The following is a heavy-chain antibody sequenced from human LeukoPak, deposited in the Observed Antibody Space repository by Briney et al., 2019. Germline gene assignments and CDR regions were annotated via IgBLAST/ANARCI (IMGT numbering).Heavy chain of an antibody. V-gene: IGHV3-7*01. D-gene: IGHD5-18*01. Sequence: PGGSLRLSCAASGFTFSNYWMNWVRQAPGKGLERVANIKQDGSEMSYVDSVRGRFKISRDNAKNSMYMQMDSLRAEDTAVYYCARGGYSYGRGANSDFDYWGQGALVTVSS. CDR3: ARGGYSYGRGANSDFDY. CDR2: IKQDGSEM. J-gene: IGHJ4*02. CDR1: GFTFSNYW.